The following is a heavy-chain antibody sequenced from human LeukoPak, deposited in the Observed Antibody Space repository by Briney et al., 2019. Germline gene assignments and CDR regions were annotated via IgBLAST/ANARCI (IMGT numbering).Heavy chain of an antibody. V-gene: IGHV5-51*01. Sequence: GESLKISCKGSGYRFTIYWSGWVRQMPGKGLEWMGIIYPGDSDHRYSPSFQGQVTISADKSISTAYLQWSSLKASDTAMYYCARLSGYDLTYYFDYWGQGTLVTVSS. J-gene: IGHJ4*02. CDR3: ARLSGYDLTYYFDY. CDR1: GYRFTIYW. D-gene: IGHD5-12*01. CDR2: IYPGDSDH.